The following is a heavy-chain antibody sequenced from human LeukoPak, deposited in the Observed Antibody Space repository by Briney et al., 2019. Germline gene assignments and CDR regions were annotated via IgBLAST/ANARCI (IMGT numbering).Heavy chain of an antibody. CDR3: ARDPGGSADY. CDR1: GFTFHDYA. J-gene: IGHJ4*02. D-gene: IGHD2-15*01. V-gene: IGHV3-9*01. CDR2: ISWSSGNI. Sequence: GGSLRLSCAASGFTFHDYAMHWVRQAPGKGLEWVSGISWSSGNIGYADSVKGRFTISRDNAKNSLYLQMNSLRAEDTAVYYCARDPGGSADYWGQGTLVTVSS.